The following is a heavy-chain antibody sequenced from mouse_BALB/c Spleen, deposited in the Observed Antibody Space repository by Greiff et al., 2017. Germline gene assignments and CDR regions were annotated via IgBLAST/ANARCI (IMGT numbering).Heavy chain of an antibody. CDR1: GFTFSSYG. Sequence: EVQLVESGGGLVQPVGSLKLSCAASGFTFSSYGMSWVRQTPDKRLELVATINSNGGSTYYPDSVKGRFTISRDNAKNTLYLQMSSLKSEDTAMYYCAREIYYDYDEAMDYWGQGTSVTVSS. CDR2: INSNGGST. V-gene: IGHV5-6-3*01. CDR3: AREIYYDYDEAMDY. J-gene: IGHJ4*01. D-gene: IGHD2-4*01.